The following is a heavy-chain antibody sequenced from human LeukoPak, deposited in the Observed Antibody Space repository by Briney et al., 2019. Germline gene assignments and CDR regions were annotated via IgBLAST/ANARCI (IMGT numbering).Heavy chain of an antibody. J-gene: IGHJ4*02. CDR2: IYHSGST. CDR1: GYSISSGYY. V-gene: IGHV4-38-2*02. D-gene: IGHD3-3*01. Sequence: SETLSLTCTVSGYSISSGYYWGWIRPPPGKGLEWIGSIYHSGSTYYNPSLKSRVTISVDTSKNQFSLKLSSVTAADTAVYYCARGGGTYYDFWSGYYGWGQGTLVTVSS. CDR3: ARGGGTYYDFWSGYYG.